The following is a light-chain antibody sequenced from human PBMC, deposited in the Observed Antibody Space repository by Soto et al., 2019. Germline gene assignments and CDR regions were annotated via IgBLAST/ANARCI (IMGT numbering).Light chain of an antibody. Sequence: EILLTQSPGTLSLSPGERATLSCRASQSVSSSYLAWYQQKPGQAPRLLIYGASSRATGIPDRFSGSGSGTDSTLTISRLEPEDFAVYYCQQYGSSLSWTFGQGTKVDIK. V-gene: IGKV3-20*01. CDR3: QQYGSSLSWT. CDR1: QSVSSSY. J-gene: IGKJ1*01. CDR2: GAS.